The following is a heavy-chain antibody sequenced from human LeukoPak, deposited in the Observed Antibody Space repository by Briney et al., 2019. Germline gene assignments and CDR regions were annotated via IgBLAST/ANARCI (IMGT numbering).Heavy chain of an antibody. V-gene: IGHV1-18*01. CDR2: ISAYNGNT. CDR3: ARDGEYYYGSGSYLHYYGMDV. Sequence: ASVNVSCKASGYTFTSYGISWVRQTPGQGLEWMGWISAYNGNTNYAQKLQGRVTMTTDTSTSTAYMELRSLRSDDTAVYYCARDGEYYYGSGSYLHYYGMDVWGQGSTVTVSS. CDR1: GYTFTSYG. J-gene: IGHJ6*02. D-gene: IGHD3-10*01.